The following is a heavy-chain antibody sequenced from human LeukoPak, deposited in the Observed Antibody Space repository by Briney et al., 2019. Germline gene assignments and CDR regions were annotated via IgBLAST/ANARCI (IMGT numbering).Heavy chain of an antibody. D-gene: IGHD3-16*01. CDR2: IIPILGIA. Sequence: ASVTVSCTASGGTFSSYAISWVRQAPGQGLEWMGRIIPILGIANYAQKFQGRVTITADKSTSTAYMGLSSLRSEDTAVYYCATSDSGLWDYWGQGTLVTVSS. J-gene: IGHJ4*02. CDR1: GGTFSSYA. V-gene: IGHV1-69*04. CDR3: ATSDSGLWDY.